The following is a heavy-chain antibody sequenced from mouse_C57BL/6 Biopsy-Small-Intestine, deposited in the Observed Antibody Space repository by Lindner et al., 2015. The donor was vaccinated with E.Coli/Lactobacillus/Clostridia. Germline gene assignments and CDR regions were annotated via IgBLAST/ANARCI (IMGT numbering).Heavy chain of an antibody. Sequence: VQLQESGAELVKPGASVKMSCKASGYTFTRFWITWVKQRPGQGLEWIGDIYPGSGSPNYNEKFKRKATLTADTSSSTAYMQLSSLTSDDSAVYYCSRLGFSDGYSFSDWGPGTLVTVSA. CDR2: IYPGSGSP. CDR1: GYTFTRFW. V-gene: IGHV1-55*01. J-gene: IGHJ3*01. D-gene: IGHD2-3*01. CDR3: SRLGFSDGYSFSD.